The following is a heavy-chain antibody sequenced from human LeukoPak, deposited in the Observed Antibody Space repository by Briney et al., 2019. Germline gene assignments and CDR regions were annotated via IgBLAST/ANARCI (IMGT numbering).Heavy chain of an antibody. CDR1: GYTFTGYY. D-gene: IGHD3-10*01. Sequence: ASVKVSCKASGYTFTGYYMHWVRQAPGQGLEWMGWINPNSGGTNYAQKFQGRVTMTRDTSISTAYMELSSLRSEDTAVYYCARMNSGRSYYYYGMDVWGQGTTVTVSS. V-gene: IGHV1-2*02. CDR3: ARMNSGRSYYYYGMDV. J-gene: IGHJ6*02. CDR2: INPNSGGT.